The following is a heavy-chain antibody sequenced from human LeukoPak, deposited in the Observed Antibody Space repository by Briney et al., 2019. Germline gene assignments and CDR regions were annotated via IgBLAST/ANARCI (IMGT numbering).Heavy chain of an antibody. CDR3: AREGGTVTTVGDGY. Sequence: SVKVSRKASGGTFSSYAISWVRQAPGQGLEWMGRIIPILGIANYAQKFQGRVTITADKSTSTAYMELSSLRSEDTAVYYCAREGGTVTTVGDGYWGQGTLVTVSS. D-gene: IGHD4-11*01. CDR2: IIPILGIA. CDR1: GGTFSSYA. V-gene: IGHV1-69*04. J-gene: IGHJ4*02.